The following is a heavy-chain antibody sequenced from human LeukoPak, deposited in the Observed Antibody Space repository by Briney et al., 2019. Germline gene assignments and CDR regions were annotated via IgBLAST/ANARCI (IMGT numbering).Heavy chain of an antibody. CDR1: VDSISVYY. CDR2: IYSSGST. CDR3: ARHSSSSRGWFDP. V-gene: IGHV4-59*08. Sequence: PSETLSLTCTVSVDSISVYYWCWIPHPPGKRLEWIGYIYSSGSTNYNPSLKSRVTISVDTSKNQFSLNLSSVTAADTAMYYCARHSSSSRGWFDPWGQGILVTASS. D-gene: IGHD6-6*01. J-gene: IGHJ5*02.